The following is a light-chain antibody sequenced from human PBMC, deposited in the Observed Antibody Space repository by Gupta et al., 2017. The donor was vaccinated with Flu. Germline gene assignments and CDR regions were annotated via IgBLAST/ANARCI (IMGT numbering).Light chain of an antibody. CDR3: QQYGSSLYT. CDR1: QSVSSSY. CDR2: GAS. Sequence: GTLSLSPGERATLSCRASQSVSSSYLAWYQQKPGQAPRLLIYGASSRASGVPDSFSGSGSGTDFTLTISRLEPEDFAVYYCQQYGSSLYTFGQGTKLQIK. V-gene: IGKV3-20*01. J-gene: IGKJ2*01.